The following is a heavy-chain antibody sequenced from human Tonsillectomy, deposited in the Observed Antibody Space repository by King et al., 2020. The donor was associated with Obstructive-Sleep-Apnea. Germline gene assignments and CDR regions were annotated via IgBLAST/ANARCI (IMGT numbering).Heavy chain of an antibody. V-gene: IGHV4-59*08. CDR1: GGSISSYY. CDR2: IYNIGTT. D-gene: IGHD1-1*01. CDR3: ARHSRPTGIAGY. Sequence: QLQESGPGLVKPSETLSLTCTVSGGSISSYYWSWIRQPPGKGLEWIGYIYNIGTTKYNPSLKSRVTISGDTSKNQFSLKLSSVTAADTAVYYCARHSRPTGIAGYWGQGTLVTVSS. J-gene: IGHJ4*02.